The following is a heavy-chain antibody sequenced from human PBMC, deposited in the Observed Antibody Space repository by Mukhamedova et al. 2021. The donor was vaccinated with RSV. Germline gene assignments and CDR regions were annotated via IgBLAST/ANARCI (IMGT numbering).Heavy chain of an antibody. CDR2: IGITGDT. CDR3: ARVTIPLHGLADY. J-gene: IGHJ4*02. Sequence: IRQAAGKGLEWVSAIGITGDTYYPDSVKGRFTISRENAKDSLYLQMNNLRADDTAVYYCARVTIPLHGLADYCGQGTLVTVSS. D-gene: IGHD1-1*01. V-gene: IGHV3-13*01.